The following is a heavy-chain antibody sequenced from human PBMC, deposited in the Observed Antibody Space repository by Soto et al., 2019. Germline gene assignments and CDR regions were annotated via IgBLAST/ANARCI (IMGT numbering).Heavy chain of an antibody. J-gene: IGHJ4*02. CDR1: GFTFSSYS. CDR3: ARDGGSGDPRCLFDS. Sequence: EVQLVESGGGLVQPGGSLRLSCAASGFTFSSYSMNWVRQAPGKGLEWVSYISISSRTTYYADSVKGRFTISRDNAKNSLYLQMNSLRDEDTAVYYCARDGGSGDPRCLFDSWGQGTLVTVSS. D-gene: IGHD2-15*01. CDR2: ISISSRTT. V-gene: IGHV3-48*02.